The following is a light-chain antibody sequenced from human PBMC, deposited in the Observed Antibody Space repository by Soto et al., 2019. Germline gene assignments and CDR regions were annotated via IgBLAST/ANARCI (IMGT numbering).Light chain of an antibody. J-gene: IGLJ1*01. V-gene: IGLV2-14*01. CDR2: EVS. CDR3: SSYSSSSTLYV. Sequence: ALTQPASVSGSPGQSVTISCTGTSSDVGTYNYVSWYQLHPGKAPKLMIYEVSNRPSGVSNRFSGSKSGNTASLTISGLQAEDEADYYCSSYSSSSTLYVFGTGTKFTVL. CDR1: SSDVGTYNY.